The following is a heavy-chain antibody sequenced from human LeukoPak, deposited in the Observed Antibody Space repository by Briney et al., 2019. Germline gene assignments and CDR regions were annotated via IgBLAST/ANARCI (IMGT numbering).Heavy chain of an antibody. CDR3: ARDLGYYYDSSGEYFQH. J-gene: IGHJ1*01. Sequence: SVKVSCTASGGTFINYAISWVRQAPGQGLEWMGGIIPIFGTANYAQKFQGRVTITADESTSTAYMELSSLRSEDTAVYYCARDLGYYYDSSGEYFQHWGQGTLVTVSS. CDR2: IIPIFGTA. D-gene: IGHD3-22*01. V-gene: IGHV1-69*13. CDR1: GGTFINYA.